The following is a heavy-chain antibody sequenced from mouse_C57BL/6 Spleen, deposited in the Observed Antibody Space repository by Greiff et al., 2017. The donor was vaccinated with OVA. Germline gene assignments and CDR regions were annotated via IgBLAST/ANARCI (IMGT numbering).Heavy chain of an antibody. J-gene: IGHJ3*01. CDR1: GFTFSSYG. V-gene: IGHV5-6*01. Sequence: EVHLVESGGDLVKPGGSLKLSCAASGFTFSSYGMSWVRQTPDKRLEWVATISSGGSYTYYPDSVKGRFTISRDNAKNTLYLQMSSLKSEDTAMYYCARRSAWFAYWGQGTLVTVSA. CDR2: ISSGGSYT. D-gene: IGHD3-1*01. CDR3: ARRSAWFAY.